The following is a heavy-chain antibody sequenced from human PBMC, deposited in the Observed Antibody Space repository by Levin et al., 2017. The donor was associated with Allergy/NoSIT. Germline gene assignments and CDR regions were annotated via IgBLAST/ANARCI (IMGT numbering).Heavy chain of an antibody. CDR1: GYTFTSYG. D-gene: IGHD6-19*01. CDR2: ISAYNGNT. J-gene: IGHJ4*02. Sequence: ASVKVSCKASGYTFTSYGISWVRQAPGQGLEWMGWISAYNGNTNYAQKLQGRVTMTTDTSTSTAYMELRSLRSDDTAVYYCARDHSIAVAGRMVDYWGQGTLVTVSS. V-gene: IGHV1-18*01. CDR3: ARDHSIAVAGRMVDY.